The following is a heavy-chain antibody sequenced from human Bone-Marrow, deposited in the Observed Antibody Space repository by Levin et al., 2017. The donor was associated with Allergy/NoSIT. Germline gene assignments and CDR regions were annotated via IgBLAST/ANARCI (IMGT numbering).Heavy chain of an antibody. CDR1: GYTFRGYG. V-gene: IGHV1-18*01. D-gene: IGHD4-17*01. Sequence: ASVKVSCKTSGYTFRGYGISWVRQAPGQGPEWMGWISAYNGNTNYTQKLQGRVTMTTDSSTNTAYMELRSLRSDDTAVYYCARDGLYGFRLDYWGQGTLVPVSS. J-gene: IGHJ4*02. CDR3: ARDGLYGFRLDY. CDR2: ISAYNGNT.